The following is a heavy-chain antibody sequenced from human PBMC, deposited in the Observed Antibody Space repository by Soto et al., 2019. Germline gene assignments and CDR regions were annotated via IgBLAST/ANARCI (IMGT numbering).Heavy chain of an antibody. CDR1: GFTFISYG. D-gene: IGHD3-9*01. Sequence: PRGSLRLSCAASGFTFISYGIHWGRHSPFKWLEWVAVIWYDGSNKYYADSVKGRFTISRDNSKNTLYLQMNSLRAEDTAVYYCARDRATLRYFDWFPARVFDYWGQGTLVTVSS. J-gene: IGHJ4*02. CDR3: ARDRATLRYFDWFPARVFDY. V-gene: IGHV3-33*01. CDR2: IWYDGSNK.